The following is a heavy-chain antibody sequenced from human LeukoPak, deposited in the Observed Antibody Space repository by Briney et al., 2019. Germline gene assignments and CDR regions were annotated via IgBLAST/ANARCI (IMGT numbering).Heavy chain of an antibody. Sequence: PGGSLTLSCAASGFTFSSYAMSWVRQAPGKGLEYISAISSSGDDTLCADSVKGRFTISRDNFKNTLYLQMNSLRAEDTAVYYCAKGQTWASVYFDSWGQGTLVTVSS. CDR2: ISSSGDDT. CDR3: AKGQTWASVYFDS. V-gene: IGHV3-23*01. J-gene: IGHJ4*02. CDR1: GFTFSSYA. D-gene: IGHD7-27*01.